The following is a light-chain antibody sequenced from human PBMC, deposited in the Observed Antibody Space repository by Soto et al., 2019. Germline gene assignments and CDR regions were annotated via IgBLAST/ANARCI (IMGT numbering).Light chain of an antibody. V-gene: IGKV3-20*01. CDR2: GAS. CDR1: QSVSSSY. J-gene: IGKJ5*01. Sequence: IVQTQSAVNLSVSPGERATLSCRASQSVSSSYLAWYQQKPGQAPRLLIYGASSRATGIPDRFSGSGSGTDFTLTISRLEPEDFAVYYCQQYGSLPPITFGQGTRLEIK. CDR3: QQYGSLPPIT.